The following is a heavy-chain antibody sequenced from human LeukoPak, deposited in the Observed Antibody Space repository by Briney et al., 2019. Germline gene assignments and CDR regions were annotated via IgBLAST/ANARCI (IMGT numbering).Heavy chain of an antibody. D-gene: IGHD7-27*01. Sequence: ASVKVSCKASGYTFSNYYIHWVRQAPGQGLEWMGIIGGSTNYAQKFQGRVTMTRDTSTSTAYMELSSLRSEDTAVYYCASRTGDDEYYFDYWGQGTLVTVSS. CDR1: GYTFSNYY. CDR2: IGGST. CDR3: ASRTGDDEYYFDY. V-gene: IGHV1-46*01. J-gene: IGHJ4*02.